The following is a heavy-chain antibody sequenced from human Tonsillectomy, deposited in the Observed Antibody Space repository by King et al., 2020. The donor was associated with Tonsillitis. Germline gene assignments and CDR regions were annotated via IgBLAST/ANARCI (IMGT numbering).Heavy chain of an antibody. J-gene: IGHJ4*02. V-gene: IGHV4-39*07. CDR1: GGSVRSSSYY. D-gene: IGHD2-21*01. CDR2: IYYSGST. CDR3: ARRCYGDPLFDY. Sequence: LQLQESGPGLVKPSETLSLTCTVSGGSVRSSSYYWGWIRQPPGKGLEWIGSIYYSGSTYYNPSLKSRVTISVDTSKNQFSLKLSSVTAEDTAVYYCARRCYGDPLFDYWGQGTLVTVSS.